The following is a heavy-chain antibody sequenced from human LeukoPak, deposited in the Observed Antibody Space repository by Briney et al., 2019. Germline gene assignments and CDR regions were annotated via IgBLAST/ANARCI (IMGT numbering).Heavy chain of an antibody. CDR2: ISYDGSNK. D-gene: IGHD3-9*01. CDR3: ARERYFDWLSDAFDI. J-gene: IGHJ3*02. V-gene: IGHV3-30*04. Sequence: GRPLRLSCAASGFTFSSYAMHWVRQAPGKGLEWVAVISYDGSNKYYADSVKGRFTISRDNSKNTLYLQMNSLRAEDTAVYYCARERYFDWLSDAFDIWGQGTMVTVSS. CDR1: GFTFSSYA.